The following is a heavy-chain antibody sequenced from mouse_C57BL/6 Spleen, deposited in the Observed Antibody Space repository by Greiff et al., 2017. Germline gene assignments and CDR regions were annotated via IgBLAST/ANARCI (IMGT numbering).Heavy chain of an antibody. J-gene: IGHJ2*01. CDR2: IDPSDSET. CDR1: GYTFTSYW. CDR3: ARLAGTNFDY. V-gene: IGHV1-52*01. Sequence: QVQLKQPGAELVRPGSSVKLSCKASGYTFTSYWMHWVKQRPIQGLEWIGNIDPSDSETHYNQKFKDKATLTVDKSSSTAYMQLSSLTSEDSAVYYCARLAGTNFDYWGQGTTLTVSS. D-gene: IGHD4-1*01.